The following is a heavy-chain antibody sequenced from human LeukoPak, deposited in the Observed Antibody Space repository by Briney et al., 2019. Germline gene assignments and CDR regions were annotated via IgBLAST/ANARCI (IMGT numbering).Heavy chain of an antibody. CDR3: ARGRLSAGWEIRPKFDY. CDR2: INPNSGGK. D-gene: IGHD1-26*01. Sequence: ASVKVSCKASGYSFTGYYMHWVRQAPGQGLEWMGWINPNSGGKKYAQKFQGRVTMTRDMSISTAYMELRRLRSDDTAGYNCARGRLSAGWEIRPKFDYWGQGTLVTVSS. V-gene: IGHV1-2*02. CDR1: GYSFTGYY. J-gene: IGHJ4*02.